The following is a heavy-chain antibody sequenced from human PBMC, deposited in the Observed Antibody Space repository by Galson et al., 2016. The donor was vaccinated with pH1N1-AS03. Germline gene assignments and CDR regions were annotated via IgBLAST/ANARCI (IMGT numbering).Heavy chain of an antibody. CDR1: GFTFSSYW. CDR2: IDSDGSNT. V-gene: IGHV3-74*01. Sequence: SLRLSCAASGFTFSSYWMHWVRHLPGKGLVWVSGIDSDGSNTYYADSVRGRFTISRDNAKNTPYLQMNSLRAEDTALYYCAKGSGYCSDATCYRFDRWGQGTLVTVSS. J-gene: IGHJ4*02. CDR3: AKGSGYCSDATCYRFDR. D-gene: IGHD2-15*01.